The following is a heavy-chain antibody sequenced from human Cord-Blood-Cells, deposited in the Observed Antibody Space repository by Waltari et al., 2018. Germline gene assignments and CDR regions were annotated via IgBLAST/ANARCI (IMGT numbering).Heavy chain of an antibody. V-gene: IGHV3-21*01. J-gene: IGHJ3*02. CDR1: GLTFGSYR. Sequence: EVQLVESGGGLVKPGGSLRLSCSGPGLTFGSYRTNWVGPAPGKGLEWVSSISSSSSYKYYADSVKGRFTISRDNAKNSLYLQMNSLRAEDTAVYYCARATITLDAFDIWGQGTMVTDSS. CDR3: ARATITLDAFDI. CDR2: ISSSSSYK.